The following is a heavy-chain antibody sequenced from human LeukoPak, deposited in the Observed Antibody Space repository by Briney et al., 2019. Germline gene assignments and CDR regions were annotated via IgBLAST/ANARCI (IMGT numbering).Heavy chain of an antibody. D-gene: IGHD6-13*01. V-gene: IGHV4-59*12. CDR3: ARAPHMTAAGTRYFDY. Sequence: PSETLSRTCTVSGGSISSYYWSWIRQPPGKGLEWIGYIYYSGSTNYNPSLKSRVTISVDTSKNQFSLKLSSVTAADTAVYYCARAPHMTAAGTRYFDYWGQGTLVTVSS. J-gene: IGHJ4*02. CDR2: IYYSGST. CDR1: GGSISSYY.